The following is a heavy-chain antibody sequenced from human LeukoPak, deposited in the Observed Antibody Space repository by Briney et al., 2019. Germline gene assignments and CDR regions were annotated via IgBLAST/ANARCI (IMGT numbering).Heavy chain of an antibody. J-gene: IGHJ4*02. D-gene: IGHD5-24*01. CDR3: VRDRGDGYNQIDY. CDR2: IWNDGSNK. V-gene: IGHV3-30*02. CDR1: GFTFRSYG. Sequence: GGSLRLSCAASGFTFRSYGLHWVRQAPGKGLEWVALIWNDGSNKYYADSVKGRSTISRDNSKNTLYLQMNSLRTEDTAVYYCVRDRGDGYNQIDYWGQGTLVTVSS.